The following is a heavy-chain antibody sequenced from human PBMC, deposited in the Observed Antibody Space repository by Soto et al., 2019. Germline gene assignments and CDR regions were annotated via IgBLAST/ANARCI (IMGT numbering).Heavy chain of an antibody. D-gene: IGHD6-13*01. V-gene: IGHV1-2*04. Sequence: XSVKDSCKASGYTFTGYYMHWGRQAPVQGLEWMGWINPNSGGTNYAQKFQGWVTMTRDTSISTAYMELSRLRSDETAVYYCARALYSSSWYPLDSYYYYGMDVWGQGTTVTVSS. J-gene: IGHJ6*02. CDR2: INPNSGGT. CDR1: GYTFTGYY. CDR3: ARALYSSSWYPLDSYYYYGMDV.